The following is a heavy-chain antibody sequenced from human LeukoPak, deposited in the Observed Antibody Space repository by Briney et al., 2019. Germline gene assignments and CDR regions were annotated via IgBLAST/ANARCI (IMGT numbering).Heavy chain of an antibody. CDR2: TYYRSKWYN. Sequence: SQTLSLTCAISGDSVSSNSAAWNWIRQSPSRGLEWLGRTYYRSKWYNDYAVSVKSRITINPDTSKNQFSLQLNSVTPEDTAVYYCARGGMATVTTSAYYYYYMDVWGKGTTVTVSS. CDR3: ARGGMATVTTSAYYYYYMDV. CDR1: GDSVSSNSAA. V-gene: IGHV6-1*01. J-gene: IGHJ6*03. D-gene: IGHD4-17*01.